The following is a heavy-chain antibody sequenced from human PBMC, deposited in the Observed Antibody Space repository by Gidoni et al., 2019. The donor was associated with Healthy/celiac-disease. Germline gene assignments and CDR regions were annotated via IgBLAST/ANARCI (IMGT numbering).Heavy chain of an antibody. CDR2: IYYSGST. J-gene: IGHJ5*02. CDR3: ARRGGIAVAGTVAFDP. CDR1: GGSISSSSYY. Sequence: QLQLQESGPGLVKPSETLSLTCTVSGGSISSSSYYWGWIRQPPGKGLEWIGSIYYSGSTYYNPSLKSRVTISVDTSKNQFSLKLSSVTAADTAVYYCARRGGIAVAGTVAFDPWGQGTLVTVSS. D-gene: IGHD6-19*01. V-gene: IGHV4-39*01.